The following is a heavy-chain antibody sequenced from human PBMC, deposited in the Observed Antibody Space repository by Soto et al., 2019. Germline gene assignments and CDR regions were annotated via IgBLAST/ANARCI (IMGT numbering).Heavy chain of an antibody. CDR1: GGSISSSSYY. Sequence: PSETLSLTCTVSGGSISSSSYYWGWIRQPPGKGLEWVGSIYYSGSTYYNPSLKSRVTISVDTSKNQFSLKLSSVTAADTAVYYCAAYYDFWSGYPMDVWGQGTTVTASS. D-gene: IGHD3-3*01. V-gene: IGHV4-39*01. CDR2: IYYSGST. CDR3: AAYYDFWSGYPMDV. J-gene: IGHJ6*02.